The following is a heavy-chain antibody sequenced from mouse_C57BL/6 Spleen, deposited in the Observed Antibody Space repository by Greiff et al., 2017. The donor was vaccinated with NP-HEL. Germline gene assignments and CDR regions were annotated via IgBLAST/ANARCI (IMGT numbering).Heavy chain of an antibody. CDR3: ASNYGDYYAMDY. CDR2: INPNNGGT. J-gene: IGHJ4*01. V-gene: IGHV1-26*01. D-gene: IGHD1-2*01. Sequence: VQLQQSGPELVKPGASVKISCKASGYTFTDYYMNWVKQSHGKSLEWIGDINPNNGGTSYNQKFKGKATLTVDKSSSTAYMELRSLTSEDSAVYYCASNYGDYYAMDYWGQGTSVTVSS. CDR1: GYTFTDYY.